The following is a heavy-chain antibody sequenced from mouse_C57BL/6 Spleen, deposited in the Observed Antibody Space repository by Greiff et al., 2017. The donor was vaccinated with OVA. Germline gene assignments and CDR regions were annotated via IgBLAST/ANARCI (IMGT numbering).Heavy chain of an antibody. CDR2: ISSGSSTI. Sequence: EVQVVESGGGLVKPGGSLKLSCAASGFTFSDYGMHWVRQAPEKGLEWVAYISSGSSTIYYADTVKGRFTISRDNAKNTLFLQMTSLRSEDTAMYYCAKTSYFDVWGTGTTVTVSS. CDR1: GFTFSDYG. CDR3: AKTSYFDV. V-gene: IGHV5-17*01. J-gene: IGHJ1*03.